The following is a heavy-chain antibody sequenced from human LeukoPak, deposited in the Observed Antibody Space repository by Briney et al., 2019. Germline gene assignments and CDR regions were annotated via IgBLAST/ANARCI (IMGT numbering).Heavy chain of an antibody. D-gene: IGHD4-17*01. J-gene: IGHJ3*02. CDR3: ARGMTTVTNGAXDX. CDR1: GGTFSSYT. CDR2: IIPILGIA. Sequence: SVKVSCKASGGTFSSYTISWVRQAPGQGLEWMGRIIPILGIANYAQKFQGRVTITADKSTSTAYMGLSSLRSEDTAVYYCARGMTTVTNGAXDXXGQGXMVTV. V-gene: IGHV1-69*02.